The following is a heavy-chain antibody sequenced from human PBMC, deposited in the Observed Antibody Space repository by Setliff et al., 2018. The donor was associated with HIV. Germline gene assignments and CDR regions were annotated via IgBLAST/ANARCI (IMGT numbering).Heavy chain of an antibody. CDR3: ARDWPGYGFDI. V-gene: IGHV3-11*04. CDR2: IRSGSGTV. Sequence: LSLTCTVSGGSIWNYYWSWIRQPPGKGLEWVSYIRSGSGTVYYADSVRGRFTMSRDNAKNSLYSQMNSLRAEDTAVYYCARDWPGYGFDIWGQGTVVTVSS. J-gene: IGHJ3*02. D-gene: IGHD7-27*01. CDR1: GGSIWNYY.